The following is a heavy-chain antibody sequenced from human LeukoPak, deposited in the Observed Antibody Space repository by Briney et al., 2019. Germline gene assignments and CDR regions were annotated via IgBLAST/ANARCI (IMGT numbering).Heavy chain of an antibody. V-gene: IGHV1-2*02. CDR2: INPNSGGT. CDR1: GYTFTGYY. Sequence: ASVKVSCKASGYTFTGYYMHWVRQAPGQGLEWMGWINPNSGGTNYAQKFQGRVTMTRDTSISTAYMELSRLRSDDTAVYYCARALPRYYDSSGYFDYWGQGTLVTVSS. J-gene: IGHJ4*02. D-gene: IGHD3-22*01. CDR3: ARALPRYYDSSGYFDY.